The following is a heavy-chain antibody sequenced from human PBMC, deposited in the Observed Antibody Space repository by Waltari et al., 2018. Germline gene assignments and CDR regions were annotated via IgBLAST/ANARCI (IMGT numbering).Heavy chain of an antibody. D-gene: IGHD6-19*01. Sequence: QLQLQESGPGLVKPSETLSLTCTVSGVSMDDSSYHWGWIRQPPGKGLEWIGSVYYNGNTHHNPSLKSRVTVSGDTSKNQFSLMLNSVTAADTAVYYCVRHRLAWYFDLWGRGTLVTVSS. J-gene: IGHJ2*01. V-gene: IGHV4-39*01. CDR3: VRHRLAWYFDL. CDR1: GVSMDDSSYH. CDR2: VYYNGNT.